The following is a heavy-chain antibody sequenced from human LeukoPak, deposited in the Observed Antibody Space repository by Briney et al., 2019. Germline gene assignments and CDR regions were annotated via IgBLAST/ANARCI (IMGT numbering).Heavy chain of an antibody. J-gene: IGHJ3*02. D-gene: IGHD1-1*01. CDR2: ITVTTTFI. V-gene: IGHV3-21*01. CDR1: AFSLNAYN. Sequence: PGGSLRLSCAASAFSLNAYNMNWVRQAPGKGLEWVSSITVTTTFIYYADSVKGRFTISRGNAKNSLYLQMNTLRVEDTAVYYCARDLPGELGRGVFDIWGQGTMVTVSS. CDR3: ARDLPGELGRGVFDI.